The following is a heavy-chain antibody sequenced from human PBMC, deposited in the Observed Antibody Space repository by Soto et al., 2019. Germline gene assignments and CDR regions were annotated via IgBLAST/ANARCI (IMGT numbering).Heavy chain of an antibody. D-gene: IGHD5-12*01. CDR1: VFTFSTYS. CDR3: TRGNMANFDY. CDR2: ISSSSSAI. J-gene: IGHJ4*02. Sequence: PGGSLRLSCAASVFTFSTYSMNWVRQAPGKGLEWVSYISSSSSAIYYADSVKGRFTISRDNAKNSLYLQMNSLRAEDTAVYYCTRGNMANFDYWGQGTLVTVSS. V-gene: IGHV3-48*01.